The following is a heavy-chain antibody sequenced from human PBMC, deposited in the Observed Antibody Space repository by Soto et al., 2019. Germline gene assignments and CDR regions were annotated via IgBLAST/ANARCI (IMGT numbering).Heavy chain of an antibody. J-gene: IGHJ6*02. CDR3: ARGIRGHYGKDV. V-gene: IGHV3-74*01. CDR2: IKGDGSIT. D-gene: IGHD3-10*01. CDR1: GFTFSDSW. Sequence: EVQLVESGGDLVQPGGPLRPSGAAPGFTFSDSWIHWVGQAPGKGLMWVSRIKGDGSITNYADSVKGRFTVSRDNAKNTVYLQMNSLRAEDTALYYCARGIRGHYGKDVWGQGTTVSVSS.